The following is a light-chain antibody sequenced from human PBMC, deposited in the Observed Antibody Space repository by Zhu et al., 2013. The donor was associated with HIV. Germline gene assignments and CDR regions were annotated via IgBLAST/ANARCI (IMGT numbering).Light chain of an antibody. Sequence: QSVLTQPPSVSGAPGQRVTISCTGSSSNIGARYDVHWYQQLPGTAPKLLIYGNSNRPSGVPDRFSGSKSGTSASLAITGLQAEDEAGYYCQSYDSSLSGVVFGGGTNLTVL. CDR1: SSNIGARYD. J-gene: IGLJ2*01. V-gene: IGLV1-40*01. CDR3: QSYDSSLSGVV. CDR2: GNS.